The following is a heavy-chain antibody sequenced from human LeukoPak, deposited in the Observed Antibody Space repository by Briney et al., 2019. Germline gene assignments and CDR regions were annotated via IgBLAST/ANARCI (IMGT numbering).Heavy chain of an antibody. D-gene: IGHD1-26*01. J-gene: IGHJ4*02. CDR1: GFAFTNYG. V-gene: IGHV3-74*01. CDR3: ARNYNGMSY. Sequence: GGSLRLSCVASGFAFTNYGMMWVRQAPGKGLVWVSYINNDGRSTTYADSVKGRFTISRDNAKNTLYLQMNSLRDDDTAMYYCARNYNGMSYWGQGTLLIVSS. CDR2: INNDGRST.